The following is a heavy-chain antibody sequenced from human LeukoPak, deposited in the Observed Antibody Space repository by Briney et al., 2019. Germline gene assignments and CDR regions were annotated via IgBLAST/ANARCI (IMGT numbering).Heavy chain of an antibody. CDR1: GFIFSSYW. V-gene: IGHV3-74*01. J-gene: IGHJ3*02. CDR3: ARERDYYDSSGYYVGGAFDI. D-gene: IGHD3-22*01. Sequence: GGSLRLSCAASGFIFSSYWMHWVRQAPGKGLVWVSRINSDGSSTSYADSVKGRFTISRDNAKNTLYLQMNSLRAEDTAVYYCARERDYYDSSGYYVGGAFDIWGRGTMVAVSS. CDR2: INSDGSST.